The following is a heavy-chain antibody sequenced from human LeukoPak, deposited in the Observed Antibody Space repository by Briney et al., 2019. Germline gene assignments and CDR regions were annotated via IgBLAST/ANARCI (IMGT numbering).Heavy chain of an antibody. J-gene: IGHJ4*02. CDR1: RYTFTSYH. D-gene: IGHD3-10*01. Sequence: ASVKVSCKASRYTFTSYHMHWVRQAPGQGLEWMGIINPSGGSTSYAQKFQGRVTMTRDTSTSTVYMELSSLRSEDTAVYYCARGSKYGFVSSYFDYSGQGTLVTVSS. CDR2: INPSGGST. V-gene: IGHV1-46*01. CDR3: ARGSKYGFVSSYFDY.